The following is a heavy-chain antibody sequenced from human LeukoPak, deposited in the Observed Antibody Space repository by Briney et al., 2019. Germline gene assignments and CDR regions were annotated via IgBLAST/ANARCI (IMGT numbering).Heavy chain of an antibody. J-gene: IGHJ4*02. CDR3: ARDQYDTWSRRGNFDS. D-gene: IGHD3-3*01. V-gene: IGHV3-7*03. CDR2: IKLDGSEK. Sequence: GGSLRLSCAASGFTFSNYAMSWVRQAPGKGLEWVANIKLDGSEKNYVDSVKGRFTISRDNTKNSLYLQMNSLRVEDTAVFYCARDQYDTWSRRGNFDSWGQGALVIVSS. CDR1: GFTFSNYA.